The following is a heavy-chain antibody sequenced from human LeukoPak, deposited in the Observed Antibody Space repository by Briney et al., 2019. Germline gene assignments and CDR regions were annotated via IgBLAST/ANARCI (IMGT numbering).Heavy chain of an antibody. CDR1: GGSISSHY. CDR3: ARDRMGHEAAAGTPNYYYYYMDV. CDR2: IYYSGST. Sequence: SETLSLTCTVSGGSISSHYWSWIRQPPGKGLEWIGYIYYSGSTNYNPSLKSRVTISVDTSKNQFSLKLISVTAADTAVYYCARDRMGHEAAAGTPNYYYYYMDVWGKGTTVTVSS. D-gene: IGHD6-13*01. V-gene: IGHV4-59*11. J-gene: IGHJ6*03.